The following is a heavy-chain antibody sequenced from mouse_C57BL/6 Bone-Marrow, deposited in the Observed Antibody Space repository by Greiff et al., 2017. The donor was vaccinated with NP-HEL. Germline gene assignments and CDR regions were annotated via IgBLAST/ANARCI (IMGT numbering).Heavy chain of an antibody. D-gene: IGHD3-3*01. CDR1: YFAFMASA. CDR3: ARGQSWDRVYFDV. Sequence: RVESGAELVRPGSSVKLSCTDSYFAFMASAMHWVKQRPGHGLEWIGSFTMYSDATEYSENFKGKATLTANTSSSTAYMELSSLTSEDSAVYYCARGQSWDRVYFDVWGTGTTVTVSS. J-gene: IGHJ1*03. V-gene: IGHV1-49*01. CDR2: FTMYSDAT.